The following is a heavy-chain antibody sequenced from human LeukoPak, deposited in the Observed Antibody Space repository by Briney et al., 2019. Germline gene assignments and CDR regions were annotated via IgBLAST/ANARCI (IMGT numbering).Heavy chain of an antibody. D-gene: IGHD3-10*01. Sequence: PSETLSHSCTVSGGSISSSPSFWAWIRHPPGKRLEWIGTMHYSGSTYYNPSLKSRVTISVDTSTNHFSLQLSSVTAADTAVYYCARLPETGMILGAIRLGFDYWGQGTLVTVSS. CDR2: MHYSGST. CDR1: GGSISSSPSF. CDR3: ARLPETGMILGAIRLGFDY. V-gene: IGHV4-39*02. J-gene: IGHJ4*02.